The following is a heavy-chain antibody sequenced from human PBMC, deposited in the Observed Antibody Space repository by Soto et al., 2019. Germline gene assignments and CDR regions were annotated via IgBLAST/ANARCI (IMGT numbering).Heavy chain of an antibody. J-gene: IGHJ4*02. CDR2: IYYSGST. D-gene: IGHD4-17*01. CDR1: GGSISSGAYY. V-gene: IGHV4-31*03. CDR3: ALVAFGDYEFDY. Sequence: QVQLQESGPGLVKPSQTLSLTCTVSGGSISSGAYYGSWIRQHPGKVLAWIGNIYYSGSTNYNPSLKSRVTLSVDTSNSQFSLKVSSVTAADTAVYYCALVAFGDYEFDYWGQGTQVTVSS.